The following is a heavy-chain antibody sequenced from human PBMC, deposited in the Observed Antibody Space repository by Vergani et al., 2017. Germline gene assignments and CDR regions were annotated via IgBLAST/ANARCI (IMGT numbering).Heavy chain of an antibody. V-gene: IGHV4-39*07. Sequence: QLQLQESGPGLVKPSETLSLTCTVSGGSISSSSYYWGWIRQPPGKGLECIGSIYYSGSTYYNPSLKSRVTISVDTSKNQFSLKLSSVTAADTAVYYCARAGEDVSNWFDPWGQGTLVTVSS. J-gene: IGHJ5*02. D-gene: IGHD3-10*01. CDR2: IYYSGST. CDR1: GGSISSSSYY. CDR3: ARAGEDVSNWFDP.